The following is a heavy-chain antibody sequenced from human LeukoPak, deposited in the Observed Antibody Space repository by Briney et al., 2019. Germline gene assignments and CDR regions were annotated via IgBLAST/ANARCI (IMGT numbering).Heavy chain of an antibody. V-gene: IGHV3-23*01. D-gene: IGHD2-21*02. CDR2: ISGSGGST. J-gene: IGHJ4*02. CDR3: AKGPYCGGDCYTALDY. CDR1: GFAFGTYA. Sequence: PGGSLRLSCAGSGFAFGTYAMSWVRQAPGKGLEWVSAISGSGGSTYYADSVKGRFTISRDNSKNTLYLQMNSLRAEDTAVYYCAKGPYCGGDCYTALDYWGQGTLVTVSS.